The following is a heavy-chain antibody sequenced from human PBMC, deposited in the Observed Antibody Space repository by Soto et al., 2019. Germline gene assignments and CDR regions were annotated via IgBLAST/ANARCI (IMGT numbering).Heavy chain of an antibody. CDR1: GGSISSGGYY. CDR2: IYYNGST. D-gene: IGHD3-3*01. V-gene: IGHV4-31*03. Sequence: QVQLQESGPGLVKPSQTLSLTCTFSGGSISSGGYYWSWIRQHPGKGLEWIGYIYYNGSTYYNPSLTSRVSISVDTSTTQFSLKVTSVIAADTAVYYCAREAVTTIFNYYYYYGMDVWGQGTTVTVSS. CDR3: AREAVTTIFNYYYYYGMDV. J-gene: IGHJ6*02.